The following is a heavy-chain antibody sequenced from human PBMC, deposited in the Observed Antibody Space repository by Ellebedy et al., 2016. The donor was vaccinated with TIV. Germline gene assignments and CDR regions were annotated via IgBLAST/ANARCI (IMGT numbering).Heavy chain of an antibody. J-gene: IGHJ4*02. CDR2: ISYDGSNK. CDR1: GFTFDDYT. V-gene: IGHV3-30*03. D-gene: IGHD5-24*01. Sequence: GGSLRLSCAASGFTFDDYTMHWVRQAPGKGLEWVAVISYDGSNKYYADSVKGRFTISRDNAKNSLYLQMNSLRAEDTAVYYCARPGGRWLQSLHLDYWGQGTLVTVSS. CDR3: ARPGGRWLQSLHLDY.